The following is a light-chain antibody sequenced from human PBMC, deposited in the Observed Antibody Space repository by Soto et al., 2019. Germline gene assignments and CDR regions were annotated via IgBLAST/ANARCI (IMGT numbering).Light chain of an antibody. CDR1: QNIGGW. V-gene: IGKV1-5*01. J-gene: IGKJ2*01. CDR2: EAS. Sequence: DFQMTQSPPTLSASVGDTVTPTCRASQNIGGWLAWYQQRPGKAPKLLIYEASTLASGVPSRFTGSGSGTHFTLTIDGLQPDDAATYYCQQHNDYATFGQGTKVDSK. CDR3: QQHNDYAT.